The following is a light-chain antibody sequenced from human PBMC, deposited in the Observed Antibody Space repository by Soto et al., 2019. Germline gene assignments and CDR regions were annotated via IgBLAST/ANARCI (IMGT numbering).Light chain of an antibody. V-gene: IGKV1-39*01. CDR2: AAS. CDR3: QQCYSTPCT. Sequence: DIQMTQSPSSLSASVGDRVTITCRASQNIIRYLDWYQQKPGKAPKLLIYAASTLESGVPSRFSGSGSGTDFTLIISSLQPEEFATYYCQQCYSTPCTFGHGTTLEIK. J-gene: IGKJ2*02. CDR1: QNIIRY.